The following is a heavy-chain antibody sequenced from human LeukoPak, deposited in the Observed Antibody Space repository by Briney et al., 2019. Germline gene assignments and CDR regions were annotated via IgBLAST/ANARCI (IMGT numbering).Heavy chain of an antibody. CDR1: GLTFSSYA. CDR3: AKDRYSYTYQFDY. D-gene: IGHD5-18*01. V-gene: IGHV3-23*01. J-gene: IGHJ4*02. Sequence: GGSLRLSCAASGLTFSSYAMSWVRQAPGKGLEWVSAISGSGGSTYYADSVKGRFTISRDNSKNTLYLQMNSLRTEDTAVYYCAKDRYSYTYQFDYWGQGTLVTVSS. CDR2: ISGSGGST.